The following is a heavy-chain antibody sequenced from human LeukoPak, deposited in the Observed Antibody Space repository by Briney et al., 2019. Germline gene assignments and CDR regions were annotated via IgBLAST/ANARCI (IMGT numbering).Heavy chain of an antibody. CDR1: GGTFSSYA. Sequence: SVKVSCKASGGTFSSYAISWVRQAPGQGLEWMGGIIPIFGTANYAQKFQGRVTITTDESTSTAYMELSSLRSEDTAVYYCARERAYDFWSGYYSDAFDIWGQGTMVTVSS. D-gene: IGHD3-3*01. J-gene: IGHJ3*02. CDR2: IIPIFGTA. V-gene: IGHV1-69*05. CDR3: ARERAYDFWSGYYSDAFDI.